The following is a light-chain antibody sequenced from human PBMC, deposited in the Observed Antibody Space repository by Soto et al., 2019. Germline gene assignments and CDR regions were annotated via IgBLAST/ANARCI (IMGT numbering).Light chain of an antibody. CDR3: QQSYITPYT. V-gene: IGKV1-39*01. Sequence: DIQMTQSPSSLSASVGDTVTITCRASQSISVHLNWYQQKPGKVPKLLIYAASNLQGGVPSRFSGSGSETDFALTISSLQPEDFATYYGQQSYITPYTFGQGTKLEIK. CDR1: QSISVH. J-gene: IGKJ2*01. CDR2: AAS.